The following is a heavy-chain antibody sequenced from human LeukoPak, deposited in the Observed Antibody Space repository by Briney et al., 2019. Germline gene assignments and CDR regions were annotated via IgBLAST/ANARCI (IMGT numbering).Heavy chain of an antibody. Sequence: GGSLRLSCAASGFTFSSYWMHWVRQAPGKGLVWVSRINTDGSSTSYADSVKGRFTISRDNAKNTLYLQMNSLRAEDTAVYYCAREGYYYDSSGYYYADYWGQGTLGTGSS. D-gene: IGHD3-22*01. CDR3: AREGYYYDSSGYYYADY. CDR2: INTDGSST. V-gene: IGHV3-74*01. J-gene: IGHJ4*02. CDR1: GFTFSSYW.